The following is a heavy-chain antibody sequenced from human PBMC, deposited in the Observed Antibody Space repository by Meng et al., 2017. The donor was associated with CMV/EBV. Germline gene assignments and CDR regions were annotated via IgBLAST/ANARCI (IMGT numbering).Heavy chain of an antibody. V-gene: IGHV6-1*01. Sequence: SGASVSSTSGAWNWIRQSPSRGLEWLGRTHYRSKWYNDYAVSVKSRITINPDTSKNQFSLQLNSVTPEDTAVYYCARDVPNNWFDPWGQGTLVTVSS. CDR3: ARDVPNNWFDP. CDR1: GASVSSTSGA. J-gene: IGHJ5*02. CDR2: THYRSKWYN.